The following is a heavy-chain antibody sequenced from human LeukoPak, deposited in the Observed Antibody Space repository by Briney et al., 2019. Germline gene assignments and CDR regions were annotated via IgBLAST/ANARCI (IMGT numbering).Heavy chain of an antibody. V-gene: IGHV4-4*09. CDR3: ARQGSSWYGGLDY. J-gene: IGHJ4*02. CDR1: GGSISSYY. Sequence: SETLSLTCTVSGGSISSYYWSWIRQPPGKGLEWIGYIYTSGSTNYNPSLKSRVTISVDTSKNQFSLKLSSVTAADTAVYYCARQGSSWYGGLDYWGQGTLVTVSS. D-gene: IGHD6-13*01. CDR2: IYTSGST.